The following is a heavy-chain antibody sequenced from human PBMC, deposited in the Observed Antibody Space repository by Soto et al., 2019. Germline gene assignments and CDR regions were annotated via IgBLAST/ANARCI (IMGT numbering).Heavy chain of an antibody. CDR3: ARVDTAMVNIFGMDV. V-gene: IGHV3-53*01. CDR2: IYSGGST. D-gene: IGHD5-18*01. Sequence: PGGSLRLSCAASGFTVSSNYMSWVRQAQGKGLEWVSVIYSGGSTYYADSVKGRFTISRDNSKNTLYLQMNSLRAEDTAVYYCARVDTAMVNIFGMDVWGQGTTVTVSS. CDR1: GFTVSSNY. J-gene: IGHJ6*02.